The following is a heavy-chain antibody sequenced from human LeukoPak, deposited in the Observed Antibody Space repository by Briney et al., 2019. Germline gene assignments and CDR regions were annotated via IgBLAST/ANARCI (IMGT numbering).Heavy chain of an antibody. CDR2: SYSSGNA. D-gene: IGHD1-14*01. CDR1: GGSISNYY. Sequence: SETLSLACTVSGGSISNYYWYWMRKPPGKGLEWIAYSYSSGNANYNPSLKSRVTISVDTSMNQFSLKLTSVTAADTAVYYCAKGGPEASAGLSWFDPWGQGTLVTVSS. J-gene: IGHJ5*02. CDR3: AKGGPEASAGLSWFDP. V-gene: IGHV4-59*01.